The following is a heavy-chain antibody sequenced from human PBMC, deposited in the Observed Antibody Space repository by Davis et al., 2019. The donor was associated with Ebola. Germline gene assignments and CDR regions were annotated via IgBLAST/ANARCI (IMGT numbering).Heavy chain of an antibody. CDR2: INSDGSST. D-gene: IGHD3-3*01. Sequence: GESLKISCAASGFTFSSYWMHWVRQAPGKGLVWVSRINSDGSSTSYADSVKGRFTISRDNAKNTLYLQMNSLRAEDTAVYYCAREEYYDFWSGLPDYWGQGTLVTVSS. J-gene: IGHJ4*02. V-gene: IGHV3-74*01. CDR3: AREEYYDFWSGLPDY. CDR1: GFTFSSYW.